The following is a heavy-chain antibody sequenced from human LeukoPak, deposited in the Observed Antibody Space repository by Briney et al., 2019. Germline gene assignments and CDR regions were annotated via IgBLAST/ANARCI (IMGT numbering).Heavy chain of an antibody. CDR1: GGSFSGYY. Sequence: PSETLSLTCAVYGGSFSGYYWSWIRQPPGKGLEWIGEINHSGSTNYNPSLKSRVTISVDTSKNQFSLKLSSVTAADTAVYYCASRNYDYVWGSYRDYWGQGTLVTVSS. V-gene: IGHV4-34*01. CDR3: ASRNYDYVWGSYRDY. CDR2: INHSGST. D-gene: IGHD3-16*02. J-gene: IGHJ4*02.